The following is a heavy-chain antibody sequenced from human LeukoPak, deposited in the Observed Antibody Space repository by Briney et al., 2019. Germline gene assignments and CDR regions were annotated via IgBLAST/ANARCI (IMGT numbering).Heavy chain of an antibody. CDR2: INTNTGNP. Sequence: ASVKVSCKASGYTFTSYAMDWVRQAPGQGLEWMGWINTNTGNPTYAQGFTGRFVFSLDTSVSTAYLQISSLKAEDTAVYYCARWDCSGGSCYSDYYYDGMDVWGQGTTVTVSS. CDR3: ARWDCSGGSCYSDYYYDGMDV. CDR1: GYTFTSYA. D-gene: IGHD2-15*01. V-gene: IGHV7-4-1*02. J-gene: IGHJ6*02.